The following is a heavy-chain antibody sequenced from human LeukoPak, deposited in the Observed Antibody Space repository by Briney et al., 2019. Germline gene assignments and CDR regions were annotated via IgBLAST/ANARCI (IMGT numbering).Heavy chain of an antibody. CDR3: AREGGVRYFDWLPTNFDY. D-gene: IGHD3-9*01. CDR1: GYTFTSYY. Sequence: VASVKVSCKASGYTFTSYYMHWVRQAPGQGLEWMGIINPSGGSTSYAQKFQGRVTMTRDTSTSTVYMELSRLRSEDTAVYYCAREGGVRYFDWLPTNFDYWGQGTLVTVSS. J-gene: IGHJ4*02. V-gene: IGHV1-46*01. CDR2: INPSGGST.